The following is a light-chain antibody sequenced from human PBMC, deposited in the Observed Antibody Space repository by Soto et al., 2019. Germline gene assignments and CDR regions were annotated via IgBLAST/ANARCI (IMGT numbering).Light chain of an antibody. V-gene: IGKV3-20*01. CDR2: GAS. CDR1: QSVSSNN. CDR3: QQYGTSPRT. J-gene: IGKJ5*01. Sequence: EIVLTQSPCTRSLSPGERATLSCRASQSVSSNNLAWYQQKLGRAPRLLISGASRRATGIPDRFSGSGSGTDFTLTITSLEPEDFAVYYCQQYGTSPRTFGQGTRLEIK.